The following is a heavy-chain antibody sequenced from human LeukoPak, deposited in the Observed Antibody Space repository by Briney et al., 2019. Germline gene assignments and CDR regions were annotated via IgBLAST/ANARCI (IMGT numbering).Heavy chain of an antibody. Sequence: ASVKVSCKASGYTFTSYAMHWVRQAPGQRLEWMGGFDPEDGETIYAQKFQGRVTMTEDTSTDTAYMELSSLRSEDTAVYYCATVFTTGTTFYFDYWGQGTLVTVSS. CDR2: FDPEDGET. V-gene: IGHV1-24*01. D-gene: IGHD1-1*01. J-gene: IGHJ4*02. CDR1: GYTFTSYA. CDR3: ATVFTTGTTFYFDY.